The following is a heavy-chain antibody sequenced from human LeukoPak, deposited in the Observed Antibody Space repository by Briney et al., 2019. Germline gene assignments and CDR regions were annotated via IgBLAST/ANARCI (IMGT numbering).Heavy chain of an antibody. Sequence: ASVKVSCKASGGTFSSYAISWVRQAPGQGLEWMGRIIPILGIANYAQKFQGRVTITADKSTSTAYMELSSLRSEDTAVYYCARDYQHRYCSSTSCYVLDYWGQGTLVTVSS. CDR3: ARDYQHRYCSSTSCYVLDY. V-gene: IGHV1-69*04. J-gene: IGHJ4*02. D-gene: IGHD2-2*01. CDR1: GGTFSSYA. CDR2: IIPILGIA.